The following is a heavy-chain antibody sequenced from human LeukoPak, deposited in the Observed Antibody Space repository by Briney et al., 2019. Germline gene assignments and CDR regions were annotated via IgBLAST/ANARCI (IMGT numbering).Heavy chain of an antibody. D-gene: IGHD6-6*01. V-gene: IGHV4-34*01. Sequence: SETLSLTCAVYGGSFSGYYWSWIRQPPGKGLEWMGEINHSGSTNYNPSLKSRVTISVDTSKNQFSLKLSSVTAADTAVYYCARERGIAALNYFDYWGQGTLVTVSS. J-gene: IGHJ4*02. CDR3: ARERGIAALNYFDY. CDR2: INHSGST. CDR1: GGSFSGYY.